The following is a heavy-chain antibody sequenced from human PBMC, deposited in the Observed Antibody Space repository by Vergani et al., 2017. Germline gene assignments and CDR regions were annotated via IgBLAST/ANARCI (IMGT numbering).Heavy chain of an antibody. CDR1: GFTFSTYA. V-gene: IGHV3-23*01. Sequence: EVQLLESGGGLVPPGGSLRLSCAASGFTFSTYAMTWVRQAPGKGLEWVSTISSDGGSTYYADSVKGRFTISRDHAKNTLSLQMNSLTAEDTAIYYCAGPQGTSAYYYGGFDYWGQGILVTVSS. J-gene: IGHJ4*02. CDR3: AGPQGTSAYYYGGFDY. D-gene: IGHD3-22*01. CDR2: ISSDGGST.